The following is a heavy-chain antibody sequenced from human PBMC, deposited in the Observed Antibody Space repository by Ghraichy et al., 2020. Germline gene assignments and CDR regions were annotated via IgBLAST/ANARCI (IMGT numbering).Heavy chain of an antibody. V-gene: IGHV4-30-4*01. J-gene: IGHJ4*02. Sequence: SETLSLTCTVSGGSIGSGDHYWSWIRQPPGEGLEWIGHIFDSGSTLYNPSLKSRVTISLATSETQYTLKLASVTATDTAVYYCARGKGYGYGIDYWGQGDVVTVSS. D-gene: IGHD2-15*01. CDR1: GGSIGSGDHY. CDR3: ARGKGYGYGIDY. CDR2: IFDSGST.